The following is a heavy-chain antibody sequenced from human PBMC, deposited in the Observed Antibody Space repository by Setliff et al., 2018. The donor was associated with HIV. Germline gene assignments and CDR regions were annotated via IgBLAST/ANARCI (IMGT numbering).Heavy chain of an antibody. CDR2: IEYDESNK. J-gene: IGHJ4*02. D-gene: IGHD2-21*02. Sequence: PGGSLRLSCVASGFTFSISGMHWVRQAPGKGLEWVTYIEYDESNKRYADNVKGRFTISRDNSKNTLYLQMNSLRDEDTAVYYCVKGFECGGDCYSAFDYWGQGNLVTVSS. V-gene: IGHV3-30*02. CDR1: GFTFSISG. CDR3: VKGFECGGDCYSAFDY.